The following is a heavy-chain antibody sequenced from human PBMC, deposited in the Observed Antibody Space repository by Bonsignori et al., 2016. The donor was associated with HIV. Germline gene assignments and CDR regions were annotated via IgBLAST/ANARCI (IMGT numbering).Heavy chain of an antibody. D-gene: IGHD3-3*01. Sequence: SETLSLTCAVYGDTFSGYYWNWVRQPPGKGLEWIGEINHSGRIRYNPSLTSRVAISADTSKRQFSLTLTSVTAADTAIYYCTSDFLDWGNGTPVTVSS. CDR3: TSDFLD. V-gene: IGHV4-34*01. CDR2: INHSGRI. J-gene: IGHJ6*04. CDR1: GDTFSGYY.